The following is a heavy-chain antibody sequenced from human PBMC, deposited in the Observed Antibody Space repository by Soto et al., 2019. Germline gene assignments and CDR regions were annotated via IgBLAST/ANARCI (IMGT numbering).Heavy chain of an antibody. V-gene: IGHV4-59*08. CDR2: IYYSGST. Sequence: PSETLSLTCTVSGGSISSYYGSWIRQPPGKGLEWIGYIYYSGSTNYNPSLKSRVTISVDTSKNQFSLKLSSVTAADTAVYYCARLVVVAANYYGMDVWGQGTTVTV. CDR1: GGSISSYY. CDR3: ARLVVVAANYYGMDV. D-gene: IGHD2-15*01. J-gene: IGHJ6*02.